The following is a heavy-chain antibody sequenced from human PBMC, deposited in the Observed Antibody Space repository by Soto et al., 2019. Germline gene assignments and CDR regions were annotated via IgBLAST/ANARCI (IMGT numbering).Heavy chain of an antibody. CDR2: IIPIFGTT. CDR3: ARDRFSASPVAGRGLDP. Sequence: QVQLVQSGAEVKRPGSSVKVSCKASGGTYSSYVIAWVRQAPGQGLEWMGVIIPIFGTTHYAEKFQGRVTLTADESTSTVYMQVTSLRPEDTAVYYCARDRFSASPVAGRGLDPWGQGTLVIVSS. CDR1: GGTYSSYV. J-gene: IGHJ5*02. D-gene: IGHD6-19*01. V-gene: IGHV1-69*01.